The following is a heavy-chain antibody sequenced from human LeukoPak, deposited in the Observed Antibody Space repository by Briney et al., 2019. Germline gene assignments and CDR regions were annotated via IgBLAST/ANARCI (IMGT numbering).Heavy chain of an antibody. CDR3: ARDRWSSSSSEGVFDI. V-gene: IGHV1-18*01. CDR1: GYTFTSYG. D-gene: IGHD6-6*01. Sequence: GASAKVSCKASGYTFTSYGISWVRQAPGQGLEWMGWISAYNGNTYFAQKFQGRVTMTTDTSTTTAYMELRSLRSDDTAVYYCARDRWSSSSSEGVFDIWGQGTMVTVFS. CDR2: ISAYNGNT. J-gene: IGHJ3*02.